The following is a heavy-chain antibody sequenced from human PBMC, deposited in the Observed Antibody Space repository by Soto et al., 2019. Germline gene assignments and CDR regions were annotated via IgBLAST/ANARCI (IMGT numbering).Heavy chain of an antibody. D-gene: IGHD3-10*01. J-gene: IGHJ6*02. Sequence: QVQLQESGPGLVKPSQTLSLTCTVSGDSISRNGFFWTWIRQHPGKGLEWIGYIYNSGSSYYNPSLKSRVIISVDTSKNHFSLNLAAVTAADTAVYYWARGPMLRGPGYYYAMDVWGQGTTVTVSS. CDR3: ARGPMLRGPGYYYAMDV. CDR2: IYNSGSS. CDR1: GDSISRNGFF. V-gene: IGHV4-31*03.